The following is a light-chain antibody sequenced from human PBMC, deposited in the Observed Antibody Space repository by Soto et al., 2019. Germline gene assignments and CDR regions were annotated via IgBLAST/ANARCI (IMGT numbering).Light chain of an antibody. Sequence: EIVMTQSPATLSVSPGETATLSCRASQSVTYNLAWYQQKPGQGPRLLIYGAFTRATGIPARFSGSGSGTECTLPISSLQSEDFAVYYCQQYKNWPPLTFGGGTKVEIK. J-gene: IGKJ4*01. V-gene: IGKV3-15*01. CDR1: QSVTYN. CDR2: GAF. CDR3: QQYKNWPPLT.